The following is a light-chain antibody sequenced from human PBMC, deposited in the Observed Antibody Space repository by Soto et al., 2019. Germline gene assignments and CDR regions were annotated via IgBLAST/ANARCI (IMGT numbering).Light chain of an antibody. J-gene: IGKJ1*01. CDR1: QHISTY. V-gene: IGKV1-39*01. CDR3: QQSSTIPRT. Sequence: DIQMTQSPSSLSASVGDRVTISCRSSQHISTYLNWYQHKPGKAPKLLVYAASTLQSGVPSRFSGSDSGPDFRLTISILQPEDFATYYCQQSSTIPRTFGQGTKVDLK. CDR2: AAS.